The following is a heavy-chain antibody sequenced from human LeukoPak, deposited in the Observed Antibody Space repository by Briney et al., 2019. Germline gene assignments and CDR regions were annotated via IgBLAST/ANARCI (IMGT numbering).Heavy chain of an antibody. J-gene: IGHJ6*03. V-gene: IGHV4-4*09. CDR1: GGSVGSYC. CDR2: LYHNQSP. D-gene: IGHD3-22*01. CDR3: ARMRLLRFYYYMDV. Sequence: SPCLSPTCTLVGGSVGSYCGGWVRQPPGEGPEWIGYLYHNQSPNYQHSLKSRVTISVDTPKHQFSLKLSSVTAADTAVYYCARMRLLRFYYYMDVWGKGTTVTASS.